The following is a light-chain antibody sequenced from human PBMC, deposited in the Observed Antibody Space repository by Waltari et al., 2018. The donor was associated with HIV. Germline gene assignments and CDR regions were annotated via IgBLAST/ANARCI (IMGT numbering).Light chain of an antibody. CDR2: EAT. CDR3: LQYTDCPLT. J-gene: IGKJ2*01. V-gene: IGKV5-2*01. CDR1: QEIHND. Sequence: ETTLTQSPAFMSATPGDKVTISCKATQEIHNDVRWYQRKPGEAAIVLIQEATTLAPGIPGRFSGSGYGTDFTLTINKVESEDAADYFCLQYTDCPLTFGQGTTLEIK.